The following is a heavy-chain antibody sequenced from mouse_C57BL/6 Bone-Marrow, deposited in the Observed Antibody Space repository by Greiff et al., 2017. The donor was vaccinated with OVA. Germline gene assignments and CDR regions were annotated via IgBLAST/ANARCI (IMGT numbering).Heavy chain of an antibody. CDR1: GYTFTSYG. Sequence: QVQLQQSGAELARPGASVKLSCKASGYTFTSYGISWVKQRTGQGLEWIGEISPRSGNTYYNEKFKGQATLTADKSSSTAYMELRSLTSDDSAVYFCARYRGYYAMDYWGQGTSVTVSS. CDR3: ARYRGYYAMDY. CDR2: ISPRSGNT. V-gene: IGHV1-81*01. J-gene: IGHJ4*01.